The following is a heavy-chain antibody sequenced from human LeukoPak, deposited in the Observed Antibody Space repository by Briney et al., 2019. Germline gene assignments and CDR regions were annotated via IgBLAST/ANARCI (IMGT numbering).Heavy chain of an antibody. CDR2: INHSGST. J-gene: IGHJ4*02. CDR1: GGSFSGYY. CDR3: ARGRHLLGDIDY. Sequence: KPSETLSLTCAVYGGSFSGYYWSWIRQPPGKGLEWIGEINHSGSTNYNPSLKSRVTISVDTSKNQFSLKLSSVTAADTAVYYCARGRHLLGDIDYWGQGTLVTVSS. D-gene: IGHD1-26*01. V-gene: IGHV4-34*01.